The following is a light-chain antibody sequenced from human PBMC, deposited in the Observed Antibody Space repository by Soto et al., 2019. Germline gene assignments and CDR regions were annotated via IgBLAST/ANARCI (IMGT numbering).Light chain of an antibody. CDR2: EVS. CDR1: SSDVGRYNL. J-gene: IGLJ1*01. CDR3: SSYTSSSTL. Sequence: QSVLTQPASVSGSPGQSITISCTGTSSDVGRYNLVSWYQQYPGKAPKLMIYEVSKRPSGVSNRFSGSKSGNTASLTISGLQAEDEADYYCSSYTSSSTLFGTGTKVTV. V-gene: IGLV2-14*02.